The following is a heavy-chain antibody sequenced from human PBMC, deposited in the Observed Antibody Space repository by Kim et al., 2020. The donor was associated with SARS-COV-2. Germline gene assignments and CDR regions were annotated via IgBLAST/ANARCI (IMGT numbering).Heavy chain of an antibody. CDR3: ARDRGHCNTSSCYDWDADYYGMDV. D-gene: IGHD2-2*01. CDR2: ISSSSSYK. CDR1: GFTFSGYS. J-gene: IGHJ6*02. V-gene: IGHV3-21*01. Sequence: GGSLRLSCAASGFTFSGYSMNWVRQAPGKGLEWVSSISSSSSYKYYADSVKGRFTISRDNAKNSLYLQMNSLRAEDTAVYYCARDRGHCNTSSCYDWDADYYGMDVWGQGTTVTVSS.